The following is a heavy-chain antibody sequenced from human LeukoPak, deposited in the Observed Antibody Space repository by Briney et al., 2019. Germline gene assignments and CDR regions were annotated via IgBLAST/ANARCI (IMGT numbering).Heavy chain of an antibody. D-gene: IGHD3-10*01. Sequence: AGGSLRLSCAASGYTFNSYAMSWVRQAPGKGLEWVSAISGSGGSTHYADSVKGRFTISRDNSKNTLYLQMNSLRAEDTALYYCAKEPASGSCFDYWGQGTLVTVSS. V-gene: IGHV3-23*01. CDR2: ISGSGGST. CDR3: AKEPASGSCFDY. J-gene: IGHJ4*02. CDR1: GYTFNSYA.